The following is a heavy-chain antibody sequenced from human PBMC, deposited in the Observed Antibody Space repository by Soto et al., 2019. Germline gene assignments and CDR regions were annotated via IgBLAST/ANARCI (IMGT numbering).Heavy chain of an antibody. J-gene: IGHJ6*03. CDR2: IYYSGST. V-gene: IGHV4-39*01. D-gene: IGHD6-13*01. CDR1: GGSISSSSYY. CDR3: ARLFSSRIYYYYYYMEV. Sequence: PSETLSLTCTVSGGSISSSSYYWGWIRQPPGKGLEWIGSIYYSGSTYYNPSLKSRVTISVDTSKNQFSLKLSSVTAADTAVYYCARLFSSRIYYYYYYMEVWGKGTTVTVSS.